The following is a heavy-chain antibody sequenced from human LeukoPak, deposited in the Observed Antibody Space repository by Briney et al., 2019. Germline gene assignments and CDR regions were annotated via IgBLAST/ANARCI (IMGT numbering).Heavy chain of an antibody. Sequence: PGRSLRLSCAASGFTFNNYALHWVRQAPGKGLQWVAVVSNDGNNKQYVDSVKGRFTVSRDNSKNTLYLEMNSLRPEDTAVFYCARGLLPARVYYYYYGMDVWGKGTTVTVSS. J-gene: IGHJ6*04. V-gene: IGHV3-30*01. CDR3: ARGLLPARVYYYYYGMDV. D-gene: IGHD3-10*01. CDR2: VSNDGNNK. CDR1: GFTFNNYA.